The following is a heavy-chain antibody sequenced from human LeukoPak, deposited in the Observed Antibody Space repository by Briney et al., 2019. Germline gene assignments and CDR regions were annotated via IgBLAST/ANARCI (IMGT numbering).Heavy chain of an antibody. J-gene: IGHJ1*01. Sequence: GGSLRLSCASSGFTLSKYSMNWVRQAPGKGLEWVSYINSRGTTIYYADSVKGRFTISRDTAKNSLYLQMNSLRAEDTAVYYCLTPPYSSWRGFHWGQGTLVTVSS. CDR2: INSRGTTI. V-gene: IGHV3-48*04. CDR1: GFTLSKYS. CDR3: LTPPYSSWRGFH. D-gene: IGHD6-6*01.